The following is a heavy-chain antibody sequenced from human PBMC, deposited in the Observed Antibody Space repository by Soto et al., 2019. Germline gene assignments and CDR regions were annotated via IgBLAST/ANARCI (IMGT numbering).Heavy chain of an antibody. J-gene: IGHJ1*01. CDR2: IWYDGSNK. V-gene: IGHV3-33*01. Sequence: GGSLRLSCAASGFTFISYGMHWVLQAPGKGLEWVAVIWYDGSNKYYADSVKGRFTISRDNSKNTLYLQMNSLRAEDTAVYYCARDSRRRASFVSSYWGQGTLVPVYS. D-gene: IGHD2-2*01. CDR1: GFTFISYG. CDR3: ARDSRRRASFVSSY.